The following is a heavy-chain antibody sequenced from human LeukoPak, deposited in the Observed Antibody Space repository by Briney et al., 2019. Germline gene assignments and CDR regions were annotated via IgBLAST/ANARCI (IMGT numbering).Heavy chain of an antibody. CDR3: ARAYYDSSGYYYFDY. J-gene: IGHJ4*02. D-gene: IGHD3-22*01. CDR2: IIPIFGTA. Sequence: SVKVSCKASGGTFSSYAISWVLQAPGHGLEWMGRIIPIFGTANYAQKFQGRVTITTDESTSTAYMELSSLRSEDTAVYYCARAYYDSSGYYYFDYWGQGTLVTVSS. V-gene: IGHV1-69*05. CDR1: GGTFSSYA.